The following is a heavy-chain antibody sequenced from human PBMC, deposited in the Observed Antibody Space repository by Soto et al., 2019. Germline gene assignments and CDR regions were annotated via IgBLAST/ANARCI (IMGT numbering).Heavy chain of an antibody. J-gene: IGHJ4*02. CDR1: GFTFDDYT. CDR2: ISWDGGST. CDR3: AKETPGMATMYYFDY. V-gene: IGHV3-43*01. D-gene: IGHD5-12*01. Sequence: GGSLRLSCAASGFTFDDYTMHWVRQAPGKGLEWVSLISWDGGSTYYADSVKGRFTISSDNNKNSLYLQMNSLRTEDTALYYCAKETPGMATMYYFDYWGQGTLVTVSS.